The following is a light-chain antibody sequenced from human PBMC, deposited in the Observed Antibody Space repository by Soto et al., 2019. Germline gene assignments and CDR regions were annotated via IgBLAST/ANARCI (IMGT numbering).Light chain of an antibody. CDR2: DTS. CDR3: LLSYRGAQAV. J-gene: IGLJ2*01. V-gene: IGLV7-46*01. Sequence: QAVVTQEPSLTVSPGGTVTLTCGSSTGAVTSGHYPYWFQQKPGQAPRTLIYDTSNKHSWTPARFSGSLLGGKAALTLSGAQPEDEAEYYCLLSYRGAQAVFGGGTKHTVL. CDR1: TGAVTSGHY.